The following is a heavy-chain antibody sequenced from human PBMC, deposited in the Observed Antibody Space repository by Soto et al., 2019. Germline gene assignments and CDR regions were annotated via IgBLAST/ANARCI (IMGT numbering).Heavy chain of an antibody. D-gene: IGHD2-21*02. V-gene: IGHV4-4*02. J-gene: IGHJ3*01. CDR1: GGSISSSSW. CDR2: TYHAGSP. Sequence: HLQESGPGLVKPSGTLSLTCDVSGGSISSSSWWTWVRQSPGKGLEWIGETYHAGSPNYNPSFQSRVTILADKSKNHFSLRRTSVTAADTAIYYCARGLSFRGDFDVWGQGTTVTVSS. CDR3: ARGLSFRGDFDV.